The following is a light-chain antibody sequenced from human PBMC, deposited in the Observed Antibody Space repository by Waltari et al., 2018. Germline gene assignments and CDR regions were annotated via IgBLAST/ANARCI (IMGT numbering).Light chain of an antibody. CDR3: QQYDNLRIFT. Sequence: QLTQSPYSLSASVGDRVTITCQASQDISNYLNWYQQKPGKAPKLLIYDASNLETGVPSRFSGSGSGTDFTFTISSLQPEDIATYYCQQYDNLRIFTFGPGTKVDIK. J-gene: IGKJ3*01. CDR1: QDISNY. CDR2: DAS. V-gene: IGKV1-33*01.